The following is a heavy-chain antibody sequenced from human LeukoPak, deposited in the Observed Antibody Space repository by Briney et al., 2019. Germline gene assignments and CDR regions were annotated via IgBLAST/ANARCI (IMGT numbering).Heavy chain of an antibody. CDR3: AKDRAVAGEEFHY. J-gene: IGHJ4*02. Sequence: PGGSLRLSCAASGFTFSNYAMSWVRQTPGKGLEWVSAISGSGGSTFYAYSVKGRFTVSRDNSENTLYLQMNSLRAEDSAVYYCAKDRAVAGEEFHYWGQGTLVTVSS. V-gene: IGHV3-23*01. CDR2: ISGSGGST. CDR1: GFTFSNYA. D-gene: IGHD6-19*01.